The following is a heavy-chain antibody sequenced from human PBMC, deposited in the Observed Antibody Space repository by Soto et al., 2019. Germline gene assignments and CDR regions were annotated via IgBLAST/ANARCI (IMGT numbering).Heavy chain of an antibody. V-gene: IGHV1-2*02. D-gene: IGHD3-3*01. CDR2: INPATGAA. CDR3: ARGGGVGVAGSAAFDM. CDR1: GYPVTAYY. Sequence: QLHLVQSGAVVKKPGASVTVSCSASGYPVTAYYMHWVRQAPGRGLEWMGGINPATGAAKYTQTLRGGVTMTGVPSTSTVFMELSGLTSEDTAVFFWARGGGVGVAGSAAFDMWGQGTVVTVSS. J-gene: IGHJ3*02.